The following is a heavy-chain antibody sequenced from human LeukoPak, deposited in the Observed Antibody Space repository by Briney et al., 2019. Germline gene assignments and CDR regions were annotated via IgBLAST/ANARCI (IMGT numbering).Heavy chain of an antibody. D-gene: IGHD6-19*01. V-gene: IGHV4-59*08. Sequence: SETLSLTCTVSGGSISSYYWSWIRQPPGKGLEWIGYIYYSGRTNYNPSLKSRVTISVDTSKNQFSLKLSSVTAADTAVYYCASGAVAGVPGVDYWGQGTLVTVSS. CDR2: IYYSGRT. CDR3: ASGAVAGVPGVDY. CDR1: GGSISSYY. J-gene: IGHJ4*02.